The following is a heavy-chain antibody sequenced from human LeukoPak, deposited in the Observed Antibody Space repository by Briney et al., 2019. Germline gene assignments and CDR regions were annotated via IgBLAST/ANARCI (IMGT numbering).Heavy chain of an antibody. V-gene: IGHV3-23*01. D-gene: IGHD6-6*01. J-gene: IGHJ4*02. CDR1: GFTFNSYA. Sequence: GGSLRLSCAASGFTFNSYAMSWVRQAPGKGLEWVSVISGGAGSTHHADSVKGRFTISRDNSKNTLYLQMNSLRAEDTAIYYCARGTEVYGSSPIPDYWGQGTLVTVSS. CDR3: ARGTEVYGSSPIPDY. CDR2: ISGGAGST.